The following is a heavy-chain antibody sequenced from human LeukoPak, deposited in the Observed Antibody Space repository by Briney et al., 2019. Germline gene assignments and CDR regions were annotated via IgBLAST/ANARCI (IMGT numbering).Heavy chain of an antibody. V-gene: IGHV5-51*01. CDR1: GYSFTSYW. Sequence: GESLKISCKGSGYSFTSYWTGWVRQMPGKGLEWMGIINPGDSDTRYSPSFQGQVTISADKSISTAYLQWSSLKASDTAMYYCARRGYYDSSGYYETFDYWGQGTLVTVSS. CDR3: ARRGYYDSSGYYETFDY. D-gene: IGHD3-22*01. CDR2: INPGDSDT. J-gene: IGHJ4*02.